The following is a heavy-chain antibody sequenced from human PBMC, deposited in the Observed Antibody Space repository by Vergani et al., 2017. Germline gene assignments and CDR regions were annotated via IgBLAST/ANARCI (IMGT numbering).Heavy chain of an antibody. Sequence: EVQLVESGGGLVQPGGSLRLSCAASGFTVSSNYMSWVRQAPGKGLEWVSVIYSGGSTYYADSVKGRFTISRHNSKNTLYLQMTSLGADDTAVYYCARSIAAAGSDYWGQGTLVTVSS. J-gene: IGHJ4*02. CDR3: ARSIAAAGSDY. CDR1: GFTVSSNY. CDR2: IYSGGST. D-gene: IGHD6-13*01. V-gene: IGHV3-53*04.